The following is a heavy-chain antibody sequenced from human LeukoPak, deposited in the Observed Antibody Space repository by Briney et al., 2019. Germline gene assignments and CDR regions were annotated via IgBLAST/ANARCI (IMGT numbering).Heavy chain of an antibody. D-gene: IGHD3-10*01. CDR3: ARAHGAYFDL. Sequence: SETLSLTCTVSGGSISRYYWSWIRQAPGKGLEWIGYIYYSGSANYNPSLKSRVTISVDTSKNQFSLKLSSVTAADTAVYYCARAHGAYFDLWGRGTLVTVSS. CDR2: IYYSGSA. J-gene: IGHJ2*01. CDR1: GGSISRYY. V-gene: IGHV4-59*01.